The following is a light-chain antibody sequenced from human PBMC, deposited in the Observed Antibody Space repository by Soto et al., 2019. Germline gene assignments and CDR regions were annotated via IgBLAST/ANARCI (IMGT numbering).Light chain of an antibody. CDR2: DVS. Sequence: QSALTQPRSVSGSPGQSVTISCTGTSSDVGAYNCVSWYQHHPGKAPKLMIYDVSKRPSGVPDRFSGSKSGNTASLTISGLQAEDDGDYYCCSYAVSFTHVVFGGGTQLTVL. CDR1: SSDVGAYNC. V-gene: IGLV2-11*01. CDR3: CSYAVSFTHVV. J-gene: IGLJ2*01.